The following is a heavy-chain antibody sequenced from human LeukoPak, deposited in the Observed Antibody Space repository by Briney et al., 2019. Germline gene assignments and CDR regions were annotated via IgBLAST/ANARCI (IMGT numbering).Heavy chain of an antibody. D-gene: IGHD3-3*02. Sequence: ASVKVSCKASGYTFTSYSMNWVRQAPGQGLEWMGWINTNTGNPTYAQGFTGRFVFSLDTSVSTAYLQISSLKAEDTAVYYCARERRDEARYSQGFDYWGQGTLVTVSS. CDR1: GYTFTSYS. V-gene: IGHV7-4-1*02. J-gene: IGHJ4*02. CDR2: INTNTGNP. CDR3: ARERRDEARYSQGFDY.